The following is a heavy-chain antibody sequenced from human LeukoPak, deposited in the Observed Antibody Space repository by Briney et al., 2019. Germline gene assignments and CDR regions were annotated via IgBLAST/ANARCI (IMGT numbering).Heavy chain of an antibody. CDR1: GGSISTYY. CDR2: IYYSGST. CDR3: ARWYYYYFDY. V-gene: IGHV4-59*01. J-gene: IGHJ4*02. Sequence: SETLSLTCTVSGGSISTYYWSWIRQPPGKGQEWIGHIYYSGSTNYNPSLKSRVTISVDTSKKQFSLKLSSVTAADTAVYYCARWYYYYFDYWGQGTLVTVSS. D-gene: IGHD3-10*01.